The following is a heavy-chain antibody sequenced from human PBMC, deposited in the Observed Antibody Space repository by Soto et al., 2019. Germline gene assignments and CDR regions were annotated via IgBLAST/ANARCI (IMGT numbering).Heavy chain of an antibody. V-gene: IGHV1-18*01. D-gene: IGHD6-19*01. Sequence: QVQLVQSGAEVQKPGASVKVSCKASGFTFTSYGFYWVRQAPGQGLEWMGWISAYNGNTNYAQKLQGRVTMTIDTSASQGSLDVRSLTSHDTPVYYSAIAAYCSGWPWVPADYWGQGTLVTVSA. CDR1: GFTFTSYG. J-gene: IGHJ4*02. CDR2: ISAYNGNT. CDR3: AIAAYCSGWPWVPADY.